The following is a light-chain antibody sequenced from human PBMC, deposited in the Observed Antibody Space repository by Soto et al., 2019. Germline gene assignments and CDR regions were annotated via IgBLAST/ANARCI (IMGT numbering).Light chain of an antibody. CDR2: AAS. CDR3: QQGSTPPLT. J-gene: IGKJ5*01. V-gene: IGKV1-39*01. Sequence: DIQMTQAPSSLSASVGDRVTITCXASQSISSYLNWYQQKPGKAPKLLIYAASSLQSGVPSRFSGSGSGTDFTLTISSLQPEDFATYFCQQGSTPPLTFGQGTRLEIK. CDR1: QSISSY.